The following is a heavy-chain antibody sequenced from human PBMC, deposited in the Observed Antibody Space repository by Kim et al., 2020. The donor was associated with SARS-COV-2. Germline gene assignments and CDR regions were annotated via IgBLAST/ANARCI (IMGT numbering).Heavy chain of an antibody. CDR2: IIPIFGTA. CDR3: ARSCCGFRLGATLDY. Sequence: SVKVSCKASGGTFSSYAISWVRQAPGQGLEWMGGIIPIFGTANYAQKFQGRVTITADESTSTAYMELSSLRSEDTAVYYCARSCCGFRLGATLDYWGQGTLVTVSS. D-gene: IGHD1-26*01. V-gene: IGHV1-69*13. J-gene: IGHJ4*02. CDR1: GGTFSSYA.